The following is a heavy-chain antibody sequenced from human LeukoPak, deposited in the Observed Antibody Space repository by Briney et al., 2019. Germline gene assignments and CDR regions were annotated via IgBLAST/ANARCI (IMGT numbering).Heavy chain of an antibody. Sequence: PSQTLSLTCTVSGGSFSSGGYYWSWIRPHPGKGLEWLGYIYYSGSTYYNPSLKSRVTISVDTSKNQFSLKLSSVTAADTAVYYCARGRVGAAAGSFDYWGQGTLVTVSS. CDR2: IYYSGST. J-gene: IGHJ4*02. CDR3: ARGRVGAAAGSFDY. CDR1: GGSFSSGGYY. D-gene: IGHD6-13*01. V-gene: IGHV4-31*03.